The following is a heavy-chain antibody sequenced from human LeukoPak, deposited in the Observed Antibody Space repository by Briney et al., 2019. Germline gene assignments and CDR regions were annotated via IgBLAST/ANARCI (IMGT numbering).Heavy chain of an antibody. CDR1: GGTFSSYD. V-gene: IGHV1-69*01. CDR2: IIPTSGTA. J-gene: IGHJ4*02. D-gene: IGHD1-26*01. Sequence: ASVKVSCKGSGGTFSSYDVSWVRRAPGQGLEWMGGIIPTSGTAIYARKFQGRVTITADEFTSTAFMELSSLRSEDTAVYYCAILKNSGSYRLDYRGQGTLVTVSS. CDR3: AILKNSGSYRLDY.